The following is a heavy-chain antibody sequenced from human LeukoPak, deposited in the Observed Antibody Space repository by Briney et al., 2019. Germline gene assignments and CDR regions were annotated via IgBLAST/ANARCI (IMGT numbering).Heavy chain of an antibody. Sequence: ASVKVSCKASGYTFTSYGISWVRQAPGQGLEWMGWISAYNGNTNYAQKLQGRVTMTTDTSTSTAYMELRSLRSDDTAVYYCARRDYYDSSGYYGYWGQGTLVTVSS. D-gene: IGHD3-22*01. CDR3: ARRDYYDSSGYYGY. CDR2: ISAYNGNT. V-gene: IGHV1-18*01. CDR1: GYTFTSYG. J-gene: IGHJ4*02.